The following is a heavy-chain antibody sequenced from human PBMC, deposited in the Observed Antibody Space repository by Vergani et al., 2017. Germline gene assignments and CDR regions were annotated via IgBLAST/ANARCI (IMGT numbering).Heavy chain of an antibody. J-gene: IGHJ4*02. CDR3: VRDPDYSTFDS. CDR1: GFTFSAYS. D-gene: IGHD4-11*01. CDR2: IGVSDNSI. V-gene: IGHV3-48*01. Sequence: DVRLVESGGGVVQPGGSLRLSCAASGFTFSAYSMNWVRQTPGKGLEWISYIGVSDNSIYYADSVMGRFAISRDNARNLLFLQMNSLRADDSALYFCVRDPDYSTFDSWGQGTLVTAS.